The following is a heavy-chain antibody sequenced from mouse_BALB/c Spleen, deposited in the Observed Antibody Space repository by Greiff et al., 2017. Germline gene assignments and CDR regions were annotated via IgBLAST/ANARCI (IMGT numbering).Heavy chain of an antibody. Sequence: VKVVESGAELVKPGASVKLSCKASGYTFTSYYMYWVKQRPGQGLEWIGEINPSNGGTNFNEKFKSKATLTVDKSSSTAYMQLSSLTSEDSAVYYCTRSGDGYSGFAYWGQGTLVTVSA. CDR2: INPSNGGT. V-gene: IGHV1S81*02. CDR3: TRSGDGYSGFAY. J-gene: IGHJ3*01. D-gene: IGHD2-3*01. CDR1: GYTFTSYY.